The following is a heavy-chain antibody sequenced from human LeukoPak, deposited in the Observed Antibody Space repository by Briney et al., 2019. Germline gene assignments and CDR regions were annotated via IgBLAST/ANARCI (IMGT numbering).Heavy chain of an antibody. CDR2: ISGSGGST. V-gene: IGHV3-23*01. CDR1: GFTFSSYA. D-gene: IGHD3-22*01. CDR3: AKDLNPNYYDSSGYYYEH. Sequence: GGSLRLSCAASGFTFSSYAMSWVRQAPGKGLEWVSAISGSGGSTYYADSVKGRFTISRGNSKNTLYLQMNSLRAEDTAVYYCAKDLNPNYYDSSGYYYEHWGQGTLVTVSS. J-gene: IGHJ1*01.